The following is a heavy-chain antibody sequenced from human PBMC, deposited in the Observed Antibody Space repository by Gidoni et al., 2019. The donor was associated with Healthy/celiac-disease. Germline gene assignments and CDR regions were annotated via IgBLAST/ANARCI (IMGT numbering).Heavy chain of an antibody. CDR3: AKDYGDQPSRDFSDV. D-gene: IGHD4-17*01. CDR1: GFPFSYYA. J-gene: IGHJ3*01. V-gene: IGHV3-23*01. CDR2: ILSSSGST. Sequence: EAQLLESGGVLVQPGGSLRLSCAASGFPFSYYAMTWVRQAPGGGLEWVSSILSSSGSTYYADSVKGRFTISRDNSKNTIYLQMDGLRAEDTALYYCAKDYGDQPSRDFSDVWGQGTMVTVSS.